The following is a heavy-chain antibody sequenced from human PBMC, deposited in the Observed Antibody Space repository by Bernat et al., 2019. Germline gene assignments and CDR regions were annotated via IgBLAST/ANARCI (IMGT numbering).Heavy chain of an antibody. CDR3: ARENYDSSGYDYYYYYGMDV. Sequence: QVQLVESGGGVVQPGRSLRLSCAASGFTFSSYAMHWVRQAPGKGLEWVAVISYDGSNKYYADSVKGRFTISRDNSKNTLYLQMNSLRAEDTAVYYCARENYDSSGYDYYYYYGMDVWGQGTTVTVSS. D-gene: IGHD3-22*01. V-gene: IGHV3-30-3*01. CDR2: ISYDGSNK. J-gene: IGHJ6*02. CDR1: GFTFSSYA.